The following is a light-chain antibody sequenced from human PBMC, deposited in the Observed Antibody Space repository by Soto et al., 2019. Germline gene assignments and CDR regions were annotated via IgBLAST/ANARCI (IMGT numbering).Light chain of an antibody. J-gene: IGLJ2*01. V-gene: IGLV2-14*03. CDR2: DVS. Sequence: QSALTQPASVSGSPGQSITISCTGTSSDVGGYNFVSWYQQHPGKAPKLMIYDVSKRPSGVSDRFSGSKSGNTASLTISGLQADDEADYFCNSYSSSTTVVFGGGTKVTVL. CDR3: NSYSSSTTVV. CDR1: SSDVGGYNF.